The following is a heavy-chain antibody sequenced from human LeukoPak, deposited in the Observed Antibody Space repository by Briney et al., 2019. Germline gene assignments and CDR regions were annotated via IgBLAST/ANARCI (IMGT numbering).Heavy chain of an antibody. CDR1: GYTFSSYY. V-gene: IGHV1-46*01. J-gene: IGHJ5*02. CDR3: ARGLTVVYNLWDNWFDH. Sequence: ASVKVSCKASGYTFSSYYMHWLRQAPAQGLEWMGIINPSGGSTSYAQKFQGRVSMTRDMSTSTIYMDLSSLRSEDAAVYYCARGLTVVYNLWDNWFDHWGQGTLVTVSS. CDR2: INPSGGST. D-gene: IGHD3-22*01.